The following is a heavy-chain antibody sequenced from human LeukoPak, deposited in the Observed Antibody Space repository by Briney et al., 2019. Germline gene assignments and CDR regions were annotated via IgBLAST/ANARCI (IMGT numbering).Heavy chain of an antibody. J-gene: IGHJ4*02. CDR2: ISGSGGST. V-gene: IGHV3-23*01. CDR1: GFTFSSNA. CDR3: AHLGVITQSVDY. Sequence: AGGSLRLSCAVSGFTFSSNALSWVRQAPGKGLEWVSAISGSGGSTYYADSVKGRFTISRDNSKNTLYLQMNSLRAEDTAVYYCAHLGVITQSVDYWGQGTLVTVSS. D-gene: IGHD3-16*02.